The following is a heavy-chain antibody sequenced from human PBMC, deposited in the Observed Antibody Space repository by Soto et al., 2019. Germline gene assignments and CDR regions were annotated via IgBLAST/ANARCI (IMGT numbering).Heavy chain of an antibody. D-gene: IGHD5-18*01. CDR2: ISYDGSNK. CDR3: AKDLEDTAMATDYGMDV. V-gene: IGHV3-30*18. CDR1: GFTFSSYG. J-gene: IGHJ6*02. Sequence: HPGGSLRLSCAASGFTFSSYGMHWVRQAPGKXLEWVAVISYDGSNKYYADSVKGRFTISRDNSKNTLYLQMNSLRAEDTAVYYCAKDLEDTAMATDYGMDVCGQGTTVTVSS.